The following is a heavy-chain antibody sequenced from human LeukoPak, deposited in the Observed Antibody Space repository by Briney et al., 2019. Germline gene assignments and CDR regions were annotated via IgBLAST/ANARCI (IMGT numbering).Heavy chain of an antibody. Sequence: GGSLILSCAAPGFTFSSYWMSCVRQAPGKGLEWVANIKQDGSEKYYVDSVKGRFTISRDNAKNSLYLQMNSLRAEDTAVYYCARDGGSGYDYERSDYWGQGTLVTVSS. D-gene: IGHD5-12*01. CDR3: ARDGGSGYDYERSDY. J-gene: IGHJ4*02. V-gene: IGHV3-7*01. CDR2: IKQDGSEK. CDR1: GFTFSSYW.